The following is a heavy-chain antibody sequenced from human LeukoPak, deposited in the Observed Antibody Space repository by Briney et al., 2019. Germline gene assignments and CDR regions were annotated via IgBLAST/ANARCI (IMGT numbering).Heavy chain of an antibody. CDR1: GYTFTSYA. CDR2: INPNSGGT. D-gene: IGHD2-21*01. Sequence: PEASVKVSCKASGYTFTSYAMNWVRQAPGQGLEWMGWINPNSGGTNYAQKFQGRVTMTRDTSISTAYMELSRLRSDDTAVYYCARGMPVFPYYYYYMDVWGKGTTVTVSS. J-gene: IGHJ6*03. V-gene: IGHV1-2*02. CDR3: ARGMPVFPYYYYYMDV.